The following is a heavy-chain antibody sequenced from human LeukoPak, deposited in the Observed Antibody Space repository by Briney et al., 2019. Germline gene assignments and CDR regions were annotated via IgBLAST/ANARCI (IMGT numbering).Heavy chain of an antibody. Sequence: ASVKVSCKASGYTFTGYYMHWVRQAPGQGLEWMGWINPNSGGTNYAQKFQGRVTMTRDTSTSTAYMELRSLRSDDTAVYYCARDHRPVTMVRGGMDVWGKGTTVTVSS. CDR2: INPNSGGT. V-gene: IGHV1-2*02. CDR1: GYTFTGYY. J-gene: IGHJ6*04. D-gene: IGHD3-10*01. CDR3: ARDHRPVTMVRGGMDV.